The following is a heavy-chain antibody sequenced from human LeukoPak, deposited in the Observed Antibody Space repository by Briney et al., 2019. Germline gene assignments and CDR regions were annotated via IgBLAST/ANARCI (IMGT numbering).Heavy chain of an antibody. CDR2: ISWNSGSI. J-gene: IGHJ4*02. CDR3: AKDIYRIAVAGLDY. V-gene: IGHV3-9*01. Sequence: PGGSLRLSCAASGFTFDDYAMHWVRQAPGKGLEWVSGISWNSGSIGYADSVKGRFTISRDNAKNSLYLQMNSLRAEDTALYCCAKDIYRIAVAGLDYWGQGTLVTVSS. CDR1: GFTFDDYA. D-gene: IGHD6-19*01.